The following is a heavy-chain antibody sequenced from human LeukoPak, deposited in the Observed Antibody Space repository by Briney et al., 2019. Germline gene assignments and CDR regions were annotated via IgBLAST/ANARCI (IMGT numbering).Heavy chain of an antibody. CDR3: ATDLVNPGAFDI. J-gene: IGHJ3*02. Sequence: ASVKVSCKASGYTFIDYYIHWVRQAPGQGLEWMGWVNPNRGDTNYAQKFQGRVTMTTNTSISTAYMDLTRVTSGDTAVYYCATDLVNPGAFDIWGQGTMVTVSS. CDR1: GYTFIDYY. CDR2: VNPNRGDT. V-gene: IGHV1-2*02. D-gene: IGHD2-21*01.